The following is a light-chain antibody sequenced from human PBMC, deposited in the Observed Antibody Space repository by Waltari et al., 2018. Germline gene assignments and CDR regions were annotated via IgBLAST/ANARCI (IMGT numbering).Light chain of an antibody. J-gene: IGKJ4*01. CDR2: GAS. V-gene: IGKV3-20*01. CDR3: QQYDISPLT. CDR1: QTVRTTY. Sequence: EIVLTQSPGTLSLSPGERATLSCRASQTVRTTYLAWYQQKPGQAPPLRIYGASSRATGIPDRFSGSGSGTDFSLTISSLEPEDFAVYYCQQYDISPLTFGGGTKVEIK.